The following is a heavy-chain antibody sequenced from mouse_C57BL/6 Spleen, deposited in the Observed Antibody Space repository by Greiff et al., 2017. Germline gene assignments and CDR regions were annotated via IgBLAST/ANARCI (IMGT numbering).Heavy chain of an antibody. D-gene: IGHD2-2*01. CDR2: ISSGSSTI. J-gene: IGHJ4*01. CDR3: ARIYYGFMDY. CDR1: GFTFSDYG. V-gene: IGHV5-17*01. Sequence: EVKLVESGGGLVKPGGSLKLSCAASGFTFSDYGMHWVRQAPEKGLEWVAYISSGSSTIYYADTVKGRFTISRDNAKNTLFLQMTSLRSEDTAMYYSARIYYGFMDYWGQGTSVTVSS.